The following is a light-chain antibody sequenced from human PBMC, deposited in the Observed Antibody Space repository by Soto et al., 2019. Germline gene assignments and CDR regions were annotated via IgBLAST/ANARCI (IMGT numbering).Light chain of an antibody. Sequence: DIQMTQSPSILSASVGERVTITCGASQSISSYLAWYQQKPGKAPKLLIYKASSLESGVPSRFSGSGSGTEFTLTISSLQPDDFATYYCQQYNTYSVTFGQGTKLEIK. J-gene: IGKJ2*01. V-gene: IGKV1-5*03. CDR3: QQYNTYSVT. CDR2: KAS. CDR1: QSISSY.